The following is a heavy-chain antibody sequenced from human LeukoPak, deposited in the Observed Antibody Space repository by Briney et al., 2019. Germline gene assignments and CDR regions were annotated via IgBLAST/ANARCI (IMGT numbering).Heavy chain of an antibody. D-gene: IGHD3-16*01. Sequence: SETLSLTCAVSGGSISSNTWWTWVRQPPGKGLEWIGYIYYSGSTNYNPSLKSRVTISVDTSKKQFSLKLTSVTVADTAVYYCARETSQKGAHYMDVWGKGTTVTISS. J-gene: IGHJ6*03. CDR1: GGSISSNTW. CDR3: ARETSQKGAHYMDV. CDR2: IYYSGST. V-gene: IGHV4-4*02.